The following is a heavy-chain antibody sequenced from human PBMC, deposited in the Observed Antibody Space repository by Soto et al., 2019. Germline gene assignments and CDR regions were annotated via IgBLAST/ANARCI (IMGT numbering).Heavy chain of an antibody. CDR3: ARVRYYYDSSGYYYLDY. Sequence: SETLSLTCTVSGGSISSGGYYWSWIRQHPGKGLEWIGYIYYSGSTYYNPSLKSRVTISVDTSKNQFSLKLSSVTAADTAVYYCARVRYYYDSSGYYYLDYWGQGTLVTVSS. V-gene: IGHV4-31*03. CDR1: GGSISSGGYY. J-gene: IGHJ4*02. CDR2: IYYSGST. D-gene: IGHD3-22*01.